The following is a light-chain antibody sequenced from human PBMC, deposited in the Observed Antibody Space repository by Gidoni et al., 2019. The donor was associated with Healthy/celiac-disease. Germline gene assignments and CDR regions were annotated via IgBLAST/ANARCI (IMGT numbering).Light chain of an antibody. CDR2: AAS. Sequence: DIQLTQSPSSLSASVGDRVTITCRASQSISSYLNWYQQKPGKAPKLLIYAASSLQSGVPSRFSGSGSGTDFTLTISSLQTEDFATYYCQQSYSTLITFGQGTRLEIK. CDR1: QSISSY. J-gene: IGKJ5*01. CDR3: QQSYSTLIT. V-gene: IGKV1-39*01.